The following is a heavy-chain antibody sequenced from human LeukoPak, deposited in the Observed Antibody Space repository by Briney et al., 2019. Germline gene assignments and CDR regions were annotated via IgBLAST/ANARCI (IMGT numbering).Heavy chain of an antibody. D-gene: IGHD3-22*01. Sequence: GGSLRLSCAASGFTLSSYAMSWVRQAPGKWLEWVSTISGSGGSTYYADSVKGRFTISSDNSKNTLYLQMNSLGAEDTAVYYCPKGLRPSFDSSGYAVYWGQGTLVTVSS. CDR2: ISGSGGST. V-gene: IGHV3-23*01. J-gene: IGHJ4*02. CDR3: PKGLRPSFDSSGYAVY. CDR1: GFTLSSYA.